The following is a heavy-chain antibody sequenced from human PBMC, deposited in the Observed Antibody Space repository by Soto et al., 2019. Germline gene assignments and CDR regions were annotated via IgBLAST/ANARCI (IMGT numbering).Heavy chain of an antibody. CDR3: VNTYHYDSSGYSKDLLRAEYFQY. CDR2: IKQDGIEK. V-gene: IGHV3-7*05. J-gene: IGHJ1*01. Sequence: EVQLVESGGGLVQPGGSLRLSCAASGFTFSYYWMSWVRQAPGKGLEWVANIKQDGIEKYYVDSVKGRFTISRDNAKSSLYMQINSLRAEDTTVYYCVNTYHYDSSGYSKDLLRAEYFQYWGQGTLVHGSS. D-gene: IGHD3-22*01. CDR1: GFTFSYYW.